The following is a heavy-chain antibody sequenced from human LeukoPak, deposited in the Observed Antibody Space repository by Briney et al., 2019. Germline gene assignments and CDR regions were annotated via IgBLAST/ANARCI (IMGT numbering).Heavy chain of an antibody. CDR2: IYYSGST. CDR3: ARVRKLYWYFDL. Sequence: PSETLSLTCTVSGGSISSSSYYWGWIRQPPGKGLEWIGSIYYSGSTYYNPSLKSRVTISVDTSKNQFSLKLSSVTAADTAVHYCARVRKLYWYFDLWGRGTLVTVSS. J-gene: IGHJ2*01. CDR1: GGSISSSSYY. V-gene: IGHV4-39*07.